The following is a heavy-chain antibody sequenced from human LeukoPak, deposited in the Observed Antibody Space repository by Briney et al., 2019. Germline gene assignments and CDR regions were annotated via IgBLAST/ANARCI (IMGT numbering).Heavy chain of an antibody. CDR2: INPNSGGT. CDR3: ARDRIVVVPAAMDYYYYGMDV. Sequence: ASVKVSCKASGYTFTSYYMHWVRQAPGQGLEWMGWINPNSGGTNYAQKFQGWVTMTRDTSISTAYMELSRLRSDDTAVYYCARDRIVVVPAAMDYYYYGMDVWGQGTTVTVSS. CDR1: GYTFTSYY. J-gene: IGHJ6*02. D-gene: IGHD2-2*01. V-gene: IGHV1-2*04.